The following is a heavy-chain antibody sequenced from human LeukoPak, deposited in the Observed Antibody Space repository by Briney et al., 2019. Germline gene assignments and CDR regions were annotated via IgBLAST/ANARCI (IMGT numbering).Heavy chain of an antibody. CDR2: IYTSGST. J-gene: IGHJ5*02. Sequence: SETLSLTCTVSGGSISGYYWSWIRQPAGKGLEWIGRIYTSGSTNYNPSLKSRVTMLVDTSKNQFSLKLSSVTAADTAVYYCARDSSSGWRNWFDPRGQGTLVTVSS. CDR3: ARDSSSGWRNWFDP. V-gene: IGHV4-4*07. D-gene: IGHD6-19*01. CDR1: GGSISGYY.